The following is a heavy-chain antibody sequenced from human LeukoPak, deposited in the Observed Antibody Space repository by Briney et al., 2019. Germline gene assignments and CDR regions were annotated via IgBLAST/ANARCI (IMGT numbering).Heavy chain of an antibody. Sequence: SQTLSLTCTVSGGSISSGSYYWSWIRQPAGKGLEWIGRIYTSGSTNYNPSLKSRVTISVDTSKNQFSLKLSSVTAADTAVYYCARHSYYDFLWNYWGQGTLVTVSS. V-gene: IGHV4-61*02. D-gene: IGHD3-3*01. CDR1: GGSISSGSYY. CDR2: IYTSGST. CDR3: ARHSYYDFLWNY. J-gene: IGHJ4*02.